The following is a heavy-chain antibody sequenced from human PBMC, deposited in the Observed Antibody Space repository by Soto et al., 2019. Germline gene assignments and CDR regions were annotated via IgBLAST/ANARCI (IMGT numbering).Heavy chain of an antibody. V-gene: IGHV4-59*08. CDR1: GGSISSYY. J-gene: IGHJ6*03. CDR3: ARHAASGSSTTYYYYYMDV. D-gene: IGHD3-10*01. Sequence: QVQLQESGPGLVKPSETLCITCTVSGGSISSYYWSWIRQPPGKGLEWIGYIYYSGSTNYNPSLKSRVTISVDTSKNQFSLKLSSVTAADTAVYYCARHAASGSSTTYYYYYMDVWGKGTTVTVSS. CDR2: IYYSGST.